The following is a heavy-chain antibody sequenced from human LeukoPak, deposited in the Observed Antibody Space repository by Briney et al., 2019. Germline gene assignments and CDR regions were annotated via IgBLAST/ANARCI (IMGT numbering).Heavy chain of an antibody. V-gene: IGHV4-59*08. D-gene: IGHD6-13*01. CDR2: IYYSGST. CDR3: ARKFSSSWYGPIDY. CDR1: GGSISSYY. J-gene: IGHJ4*02. Sequence: SETLSLTCTVSGGSISSYYWSWIRQPPGKGLEWIGYIYYSGSTNYNPSLKSRVTISVDTSKNQFSLKLSSVTAADTAVYYCARKFSSSWYGPIDYWGQEPLVTVSS.